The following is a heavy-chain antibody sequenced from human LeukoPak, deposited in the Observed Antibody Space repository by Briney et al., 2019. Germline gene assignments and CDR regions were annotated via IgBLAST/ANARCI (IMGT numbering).Heavy chain of an antibody. CDR2: IRYDGSNK. V-gene: IGHV3-30*02. J-gene: IGHJ6*03. D-gene: IGHD1-26*01. Sequence: GGSLRLSCAASGFTFSSYGMHWVRQAPGKGLEWVAFIRYDGSNKYYADSVKGRFTISRDNSKNTLYLQMNSLRAEDTAVYYCAKDVQRRAYWELLPYYYYYMDVWSKGTTVTVSS. CDR3: AKDVQRRAYWELLPYYYYYMDV. CDR1: GFTFSSYG.